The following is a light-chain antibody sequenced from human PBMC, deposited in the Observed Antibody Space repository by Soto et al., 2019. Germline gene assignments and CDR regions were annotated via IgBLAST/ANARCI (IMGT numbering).Light chain of an antibody. CDR1: SRDVGAYNF. J-gene: IGLJ1*01. CDR3: SSYTTSAPYV. Sequence: QSALTQPASGSGSPGQSITISCTGTSRDVGAYNFVSWYQHHPGRAPKLIIYEVTIRPSGVSNRFSGSKSGNTASLTISGLQAEDEADYYCSSYTTSAPYVFGSGTKVTVL. CDR2: EVT. V-gene: IGLV2-14*01.